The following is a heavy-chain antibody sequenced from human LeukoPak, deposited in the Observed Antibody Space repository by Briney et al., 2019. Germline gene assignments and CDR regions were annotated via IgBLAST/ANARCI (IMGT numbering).Heavy chain of an antibody. CDR3: GRALLSGGGY. CDR2: INPNSGGT. Sequence: ASVKVSCKASGYTFTSYDINWVRQATGQGLEWMGWINPNSGGTNYAQKFQGRVTMTRDTSISTAYMELSRLRSDDTAVYYCGRALLSGGGYWGQGTLVTVSS. CDR1: GYTFTSYD. V-gene: IGHV1-2*02. D-gene: IGHD2-15*01. J-gene: IGHJ4*02.